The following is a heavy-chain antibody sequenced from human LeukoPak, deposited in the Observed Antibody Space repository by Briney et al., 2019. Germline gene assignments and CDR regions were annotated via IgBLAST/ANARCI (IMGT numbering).Heavy chain of an antibody. CDR1: GYTFTGYY. J-gene: IGHJ6*03. D-gene: IGHD2-15*01. V-gene: IGHV1-2*06. CDR2: INPKSGGT. CDR3: ARDLVVGAAKVLPDFYYYYMDV. Sequence: ASVKVSCKASGYTFTGYYMHWVRQAPGQGLEWMGRINPKSGGTNYAQKFQGRVTMTRDTSISTAYMELSRLRSDDTAVYYCARDLVVGAAKVLPDFYYYYMDVWGKETTVIVSS.